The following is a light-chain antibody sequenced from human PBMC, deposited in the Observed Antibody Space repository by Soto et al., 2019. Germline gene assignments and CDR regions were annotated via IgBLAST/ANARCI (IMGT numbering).Light chain of an antibody. CDR1: QSLVDGYGDAY. CDR3: MQGTQFPWT. J-gene: IGKJ1*01. V-gene: IGKV2-24*01. Sequence: DIVMTQTPLSSPVTLGQPASTSCRSSQSLVDGYGDAYLSWIQQRPGQPPRLLIYQTSRRFSGVPDKFSGSGAGTDFTLKISRVEAEDVGIYYCMQGTQFPWTFGQGTKV. CDR2: QTS.